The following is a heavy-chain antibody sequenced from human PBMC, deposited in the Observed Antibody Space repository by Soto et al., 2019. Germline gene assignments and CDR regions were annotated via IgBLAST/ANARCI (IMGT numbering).Heavy chain of an antibody. CDR2: ISPYNGYT. D-gene: IGHD2-2*01. Sequence: QVQLVQSAAEVKKPGASVKVSCKASGYTFTTFGITWVRQAPGQGLEWMGWISPYNGYTNYAQKLQGRVTMTTDTLPSTAYMELRSLRYDDTAVYYCARDWACTSTTGYEEYFDYGGQGTLVTVSS. CDR3: ARDWACTSTTGYEEYFDY. CDR1: GYTFTTFG. V-gene: IGHV1-18*01. J-gene: IGHJ4*02.